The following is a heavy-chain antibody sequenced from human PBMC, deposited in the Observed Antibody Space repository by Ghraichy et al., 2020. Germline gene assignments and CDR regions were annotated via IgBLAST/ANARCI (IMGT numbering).Heavy chain of an antibody. CDR3: AKSYYYDSSGYLGFDAFDI. CDR1: GFTFSSYA. Sequence: GGSLRLSCAASGFTFSSYAMSWVRQAPGKGLEWVSAISGSGGSTYYADSVKGRFTISRDNSKNTLYLQMNSLRAEDTAVYYCAKSYYYDSSGYLGFDAFDIWGQGTMVTVSS. V-gene: IGHV3-23*01. CDR2: ISGSGGST. D-gene: IGHD3-22*01. J-gene: IGHJ3*02.